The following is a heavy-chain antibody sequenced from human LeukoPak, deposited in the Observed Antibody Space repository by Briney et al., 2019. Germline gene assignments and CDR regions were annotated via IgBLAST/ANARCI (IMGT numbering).Heavy chain of an antibody. J-gene: IGHJ4*02. Sequence: GESLKISCKGSGYSYTGYWIGWVRQMPGKGLGWMGVIYPGDSDTRYSPSFQGQVTISADKSISTAYLQWSSLKASDTAMYYCARDYGSGSFSYWGQGTLVTVSS. CDR3: ARDYGSGSFSY. CDR2: IYPGDSDT. CDR1: GYSYTGYW. V-gene: IGHV5-51*01. D-gene: IGHD3-10*01.